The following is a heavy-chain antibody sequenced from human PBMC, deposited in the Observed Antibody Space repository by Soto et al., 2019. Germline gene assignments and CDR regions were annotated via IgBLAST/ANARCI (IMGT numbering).Heavy chain of an antibody. CDR2: IYYSGST. CDR1: GGSISSYY. CDR3: AGQYSSSWLDY. Sequence: NLPETLSLTCTVSGGSISSYYWSWIRQPPGKGLEWIGYIYYSGSTNYNPSLKSRVTISVDTSKNQFSLKLSSVTAADTAVYYCAGQYSSSWLDYWGQGTLVTVSS. D-gene: IGHD6-13*01. J-gene: IGHJ4*02. V-gene: IGHV4-59*08.